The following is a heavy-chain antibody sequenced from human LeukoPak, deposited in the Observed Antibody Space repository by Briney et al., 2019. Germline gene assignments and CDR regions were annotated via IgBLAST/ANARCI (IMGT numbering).Heavy chain of an antibody. V-gene: IGHV4-31*03. CDR1: GGSISSGGYY. J-gene: IGHJ6*02. CDR3: AKSGSGVEESYYYYGMDV. CDR2: IYYSGST. D-gene: IGHD3-10*01. Sequence: SETLSLTCTVSGGSISSGGYYWSWIRQHPGKGLEWIGYIYYSGSTYYNPSLKSRVPISVDTSKNQFSLKLSSVTAADTAVYYCAKSGSGVEESYYYYGMDVWGQGTTVTVSS.